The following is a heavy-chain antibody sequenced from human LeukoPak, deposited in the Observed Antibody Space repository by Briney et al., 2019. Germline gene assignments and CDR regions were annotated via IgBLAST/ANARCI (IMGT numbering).Heavy chain of an antibody. CDR3: AKEYKAMSFFDY. CDR1: GYTFASYG. Sequence: GGSLRLSCAASGYTFASYGIPWVRQAPAKGVGWVAVIQYDGSNKSYADSVNGRFTISRDNSKKNVYLQMNSLRGDDSAVYYCAKEYKAMSFFDYWGQGTLVTVSS. CDR2: IQYDGSNK. D-gene: IGHD1-1*01. V-gene: IGHV3-30*18. J-gene: IGHJ4*02.